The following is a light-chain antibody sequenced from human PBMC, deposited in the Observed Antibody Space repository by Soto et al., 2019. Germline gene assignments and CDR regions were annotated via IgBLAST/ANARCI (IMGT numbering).Light chain of an antibody. CDR1: HSVSSTY. V-gene: IGKV3-20*01. CDR3: QQYGSSPPYT. Sequence: EIVLTQSPGTLSLSPGERATLSCRASHSVSSTYLAWYQQKPGQAPRLLIYGASSRATGIPDRFSGSGSGTDFTLTISILEHEYFVLYYCQQYGSSPPYTFGQGTKLEIK. CDR2: GAS. J-gene: IGKJ2*01.